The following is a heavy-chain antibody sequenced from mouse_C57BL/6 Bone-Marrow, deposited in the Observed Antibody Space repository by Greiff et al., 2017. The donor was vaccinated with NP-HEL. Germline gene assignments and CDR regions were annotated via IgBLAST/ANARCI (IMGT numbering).Heavy chain of an antibody. CDR3: ARVVRGAMDY. CDR1: GYAFSSSW. J-gene: IGHJ4*01. Sequence: QVQLQQSGPELVKPGASVKISCKASGYAFSSSWMNWVKQRPGKGLEWIGRIYPGDGDTNYNGKFKGKATLTADKVSSTAYMQLSSLTSEDSAVYFGARVVRGAMDYWGQGTSVTVSS. V-gene: IGHV1-82*01. CDR2: IYPGDGDT. D-gene: IGHD1-1*01.